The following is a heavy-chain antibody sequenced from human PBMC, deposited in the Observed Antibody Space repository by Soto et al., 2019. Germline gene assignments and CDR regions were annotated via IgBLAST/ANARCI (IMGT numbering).Heavy chain of an antibody. CDR3: AKGRCEMNWANYYGLDV. CDR1: GFSFPRFG. D-gene: IGHD7-27*01. Sequence: QVQLVESGGGVVQPGRSLRLSCAASGFSFPRFGMHWVRQAPGKGLEWVALITYEGSQIYYADTVKGRFTSSSDNGDNTLSLQMDNLRTEDTATYFCAKGRCEMNWANYYGLDVWGQWTTVTVSS. CDR2: ITYEGSQI. J-gene: IGHJ6*02. V-gene: IGHV3-30*18.